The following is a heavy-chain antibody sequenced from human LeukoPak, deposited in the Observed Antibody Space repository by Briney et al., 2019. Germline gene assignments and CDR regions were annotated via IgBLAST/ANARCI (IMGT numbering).Heavy chain of an antibody. Sequence: SETLSLTCTVSGDSINNYYWTWIRPSPRKGLEWIGYILYIGNTNYTPSLKNPVAISVDTTKNQFSLNLSSVTAADAPVYYCARASYSSCDWLLLDYWGRGALVSVS. V-gene: IGHV4-59*01. CDR1: GDSINNYY. J-gene: IGHJ4*02. CDR3: ARASYSSCDWLLLDY. D-gene: IGHD3-9*01. CDR2: ILYIGNT.